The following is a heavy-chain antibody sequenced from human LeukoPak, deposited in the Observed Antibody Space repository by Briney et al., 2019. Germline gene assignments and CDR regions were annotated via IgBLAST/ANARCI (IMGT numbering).Heavy chain of an antibody. D-gene: IGHD1-26*01. CDR3: GQVGY. J-gene: IGHJ4*02. CDR2: ININGTFS. CDR1: GLAFDTFW. V-gene: IGHV3-74*03. Sequence: GGSLRLSCVTYGLAFDTFWMHWVRQAPGKGLMWVARININGTFSTYADSVQGRFTVFRDNAKKTLYLQMNSLRVEDTATYFCGQVGYWGQGTLVTVSS.